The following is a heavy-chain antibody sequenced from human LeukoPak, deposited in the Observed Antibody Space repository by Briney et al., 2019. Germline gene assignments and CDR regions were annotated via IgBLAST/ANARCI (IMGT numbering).Heavy chain of an antibody. V-gene: IGHV1-18*01. CDR1: GYTFTSYG. CDR3: AGAHEYSSSHGLN. D-gene: IGHD6-13*01. Sequence: ASVKVSCKASGYTFTSYGISWVRQAPGQGLEWMGWISAYNGNTNYAPNLQGRVTMTTDTSTSIAYMELRSPRSDDTAVYYCAGAHEYSSSHGLNWGQGTLVTVSS. CDR2: ISAYNGNT. J-gene: IGHJ4*02.